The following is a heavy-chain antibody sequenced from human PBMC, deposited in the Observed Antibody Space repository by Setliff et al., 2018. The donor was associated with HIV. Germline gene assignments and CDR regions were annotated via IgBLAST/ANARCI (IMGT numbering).Heavy chain of an antibody. Sequence: GGSLRLSCAASGFTFSSYDMHWVRQATGKGLEWVSAIGTAGATTEYAASVKGRFTISRDDSESIAYLQMSSLKTEDTAVYYCTSEGHSFWSYFQHWGQGTLVTVSS. V-gene: IGHV3-13*01. J-gene: IGHJ1*01. CDR3: TSEGHSFWSYFQH. D-gene: IGHD2-8*02. CDR1: GFTFSSYD. CDR2: IGTAGATT.